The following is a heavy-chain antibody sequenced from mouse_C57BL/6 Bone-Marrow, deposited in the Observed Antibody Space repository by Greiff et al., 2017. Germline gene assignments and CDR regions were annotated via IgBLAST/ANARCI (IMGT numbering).Heavy chain of an antibody. CDR2: IDPETGGT. CDR3: TRRGAYYGSSYYYFDY. D-gene: IGHD1-1*01. J-gene: IGHJ2*01. V-gene: IGHV1-15*01. Sequence: QVQLQQSGAELVRPGASVTLSCKASGYTFTDYEMHWVKQTPVHGLEWIGAIDPETGGTAYNQKFKGKAILTADKSSSTAYMELRSLTSEDSAVYYCTRRGAYYGSSYYYFDYWGQGTTLTVSS. CDR1: GYTFTDYE.